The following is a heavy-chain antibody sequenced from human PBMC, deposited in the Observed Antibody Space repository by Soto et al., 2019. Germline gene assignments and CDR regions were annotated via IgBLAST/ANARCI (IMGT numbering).Heavy chain of an antibody. D-gene: IGHD3-22*01. CDR1: GFTLSDHY. CDR2: SRDKAQGYST. J-gene: IGHJ4*02. Sequence: EVQLVESGGGVVQPGGSLRLSCAGSGFTLSDHYIDWVRQAPGKGLAWVGRSRDKAQGYSTAYAASVKGRFTTSRDESKNSVYPQMNSLKTEDTAVYYCVRATYFSDSSGDTRCFDYWGQGTLVTVSS. CDR3: VRATYFSDSSGDTRCFDY. V-gene: IGHV3-72*01.